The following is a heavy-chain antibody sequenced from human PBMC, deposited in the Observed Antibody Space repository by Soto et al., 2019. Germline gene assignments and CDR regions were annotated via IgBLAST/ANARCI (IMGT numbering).Heavy chain of an antibody. CDR3: ASLQDYYGMDV. V-gene: IGHV4-31*03. J-gene: IGHJ6*02. Sequence: PSETLSLTCTVSGGSISSGCYYWSWIRQHPGKGLEWIGYIYYSGSTYYNPSLKSRVTISVDTSKNQFSLKLSSVTAADTAVYYCASLQDYYGMDVWGQGTTVTVSS. CDR1: GGSISSGCYY. CDR2: IYYSGST.